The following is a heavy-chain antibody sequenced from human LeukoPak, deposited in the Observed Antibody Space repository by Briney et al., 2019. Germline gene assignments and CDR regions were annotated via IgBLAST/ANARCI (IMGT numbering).Heavy chain of an antibody. CDR3: AKDPVS. V-gene: IGHV3-23*01. J-gene: IGHJ5*02. CDR2: ISGXXXXX. CDR1: GFTFSXXX. Sequence: GGSLRLSCAPSGFTFSXXXXXWVREAPGKGLEWVSGISGXXXXXXXXXSXXXXFTISRDNSKNTLYLQMNSLRAEDTAVYYCAKDPVSWGQGTLVTVSS.